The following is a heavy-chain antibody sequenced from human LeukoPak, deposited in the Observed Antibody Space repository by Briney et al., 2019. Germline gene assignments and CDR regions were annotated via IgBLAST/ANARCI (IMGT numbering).Heavy chain of an antibody. J-gene: IGHJ5*02. CDR3: AKGPLVVALYNWFDP. D-gene: IGHD2-15*01. Sequence: GGSLRLSCAAAGFTFSSYAMSWVRQAPGKGLEWVSAISGNGGSTYYADSVKGRFTISRDNSKNTLYLQMNSLRAEDTAVYYCAKGPLVVALYNWFDPWGQGTLVTVSS. V-gene: IGHV3-23*01. CDR2: ISGNGGST. CDR1: GFTFSSYA.